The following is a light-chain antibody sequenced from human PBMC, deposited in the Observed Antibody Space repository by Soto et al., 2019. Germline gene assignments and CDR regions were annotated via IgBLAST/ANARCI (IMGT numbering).Light chain of an antibody. Sequence: EMVITQSPATLSVSPGERATLSCRASQSVSSKFAWYQQKPGQAPRLLIYDTSTRATGIPARFSGSGSGTEFTLTISSLQSEDFAVYYCQQYSNWPPWTFGQGTKVDI. J-gene: IGKJ1*01. V-gene: IGKV3-15*01. CDR3: QQYSNWPPWT. CDR1: QSVSSK. CDR2: DTS.